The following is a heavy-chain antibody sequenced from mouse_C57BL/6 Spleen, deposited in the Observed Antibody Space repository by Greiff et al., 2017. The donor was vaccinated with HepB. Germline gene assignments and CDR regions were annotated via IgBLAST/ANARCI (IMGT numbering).Heavy chain of an antibody. CDR2: IDPANGNT. V-gene: IGHV14-3*01. CDR3: SLIYYDYDDHLDY. CDR1: GFNIKNTY. Sequence: EVQLQQSVAELVRPGASVKLSCTASGFNIKNTYMHWVKQRPEQGLEWIGRIDPANGNTKYAPKFQGKATITADTSSNTAYLQLSSLTSEDTAIYYRSLIYYDYDDHLDYWGQGTTLTVSS. D-gene: IGHD2-4*01. J-gene: IGHJ2*01.